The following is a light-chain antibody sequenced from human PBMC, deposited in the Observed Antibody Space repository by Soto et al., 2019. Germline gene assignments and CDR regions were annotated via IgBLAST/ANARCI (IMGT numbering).Light chain of an antibody. CDR2: SNN. CDR1: SSNIGINS. Sequence: QLVLTQPPSASGTPGQRVTISCSGSSSNIGINSVNWYQQLPGTAPKLLMYSNNQRPSGVPDRFSGSKSGTSASLAISGLQSEDEADYYCAAWDDSLNGPVFGGGTKVTVL. CDR3: AAWDDSLNGPV. J-gene: IGLJ3*02. V-gene: IGLV1-44*01.